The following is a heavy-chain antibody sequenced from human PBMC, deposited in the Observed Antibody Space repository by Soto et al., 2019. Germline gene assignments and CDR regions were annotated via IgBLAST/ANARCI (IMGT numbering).Heavy chain of an antibody. V-gene: IGHV1-18*01. CDR3: ARDLTIVPATHPRLENYGMDV. D-gene: IGHD2-2*01. Sequence: QVQLVQSAAEVKKPGASVKVSGKASGYSFTSYGISWVRRAPGQGLEWMGWVSPYNGHTQFAQRFQGRVTMTTDTSTKTAYMELRNLRSDDTAHYYCARDLTIVPATHPRLENYGMDVWGQGTTVIVSS. J-gene: IGHJ6*02. CDR1: GYSFTSYG. CDR2: VSPYNGHT.